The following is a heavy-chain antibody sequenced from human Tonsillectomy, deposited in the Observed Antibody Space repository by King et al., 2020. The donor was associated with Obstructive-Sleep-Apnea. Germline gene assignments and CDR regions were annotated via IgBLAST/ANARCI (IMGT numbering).Heavy chain of an antibody. Sequence: AQLVQSGGGLVQPGGSLRLSCAASGFTFSSYDMHWVRQATGKVLEWVSAIGIVGDTYYPGSVKGRFTPSRENAKNSLSLQMNSLRAGDTALYYCAREVSMVRGVIALDYWGQGTLVTVSS. CDR1: GFTFSSYD. CDR3: AREVSMVRGVIALDY. J-gene: IGHJ4*02. V-gene: IGHV3-13*01. D-gene: IGHD3-10*01. CDR2: IGIVGDT.